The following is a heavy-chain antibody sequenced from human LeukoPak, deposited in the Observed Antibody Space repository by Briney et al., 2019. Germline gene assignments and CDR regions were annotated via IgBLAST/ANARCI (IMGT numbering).Heavy chain of an antibody. CDR1: GGTFSSYA. D-gene: IGHD6-19*01. J-gene: IGHJ5*02. Sequence: GASVKVSCKASGGTFSSYAISWVRQAPGQGLEWMGGIIPIFGTANYAQKFQGGVTITADKSTSTAYMELSSLRSEDTAVYYCARAPGSSGWYFDNWFDPWGQGTLVTVSS. V-gene: IGHV1-69*06. CDR2: IIPIFGTA. CDR3: ARAPGSSGWYFDNWFDP.